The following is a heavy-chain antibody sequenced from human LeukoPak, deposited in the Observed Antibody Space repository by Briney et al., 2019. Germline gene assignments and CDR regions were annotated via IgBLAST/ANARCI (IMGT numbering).Heavy chain of an antibody. D-gene: IGHD5-18*01. CDR3: RGYTSGYLGGDY. Sequence: SETLSLTYTVSGGSISSSNYYWGWIRQPPGKGLEWIGSIYYSGSSYYNPSLKSRVTISVDTSKNQFSLKLSSVTAADTAVYHCRGYTSGYLGGDYWGQGALVTVSS. CDR2: IYYSGSS. CDR1: GGSISSSNYY. J-gene: IGHJ4*02. V-gene: IGHV4-39*01.